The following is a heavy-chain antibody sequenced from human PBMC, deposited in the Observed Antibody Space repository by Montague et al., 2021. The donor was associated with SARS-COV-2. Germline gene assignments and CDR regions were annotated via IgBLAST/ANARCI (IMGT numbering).Heavy chain of an antibody. D-gene: IGHD3-22*01. Sequence: SETLSLTCGVYGGSFGDDHWSWIRQPPGKGLEWIGDIKQSGSTNYNPSLKSRVTISVDTSRNQFSLKLTSVTAADTAVYFCARGHLSVSMIVVVFTSASYYCDYGGQGARGTVSS. CDR3: ARGHLSVSMIVVVFTSASYYCDY. V-gene: IGHV4-34*01. CDR2: IKQSGST. CDR1: GGSFGDDH. J-gene: IGHJ4*02.